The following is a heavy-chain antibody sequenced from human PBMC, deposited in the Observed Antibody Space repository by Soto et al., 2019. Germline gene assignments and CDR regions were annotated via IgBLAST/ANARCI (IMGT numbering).Heavy chain of an antibody. J-gene: IGHJ6*02. D-gene: IGHD6-13*01. CDR3: ARVPPFSSSWSYYYYYYGMDV. CDR2: IYHSGST. Sequence: SETLSLTCAVSGGSISSSNWWSWVRQPPGKGLEWIGEIYHSGSTNYNPSLKSRVTISVDKSKNQFSLKLSSVTAADTAVYYCARVPPFSSSWSYYYYYYGMDVWGQGTTVTVSS. CDR1: GGSISSSNW. V-gene: IGHV4-4*02.